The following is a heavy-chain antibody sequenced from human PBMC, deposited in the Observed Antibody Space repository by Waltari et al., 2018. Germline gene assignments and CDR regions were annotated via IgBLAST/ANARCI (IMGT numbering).Heavy chain of an antibody. V-gene: IGHV1-69-2*01. Sequence: EVQLVQSGAEVKKPGATVKISCKASGYTFTDYYMHWVQQAPGKGLEWMGRVDPEDGETIYAEKFQGRVTITADTSTDTAYMELSSLRSEDTAVYYCATGAAAGLRDYYYYMDVWGKGTTVTVAS. CDR2: VDPEDGET. J-gene: IGHJ6*03. D-gene: IGHD6-13*01. CDR3: ATGAAAGLRDYYYYMDV. CDR1: GYTFTDYY.